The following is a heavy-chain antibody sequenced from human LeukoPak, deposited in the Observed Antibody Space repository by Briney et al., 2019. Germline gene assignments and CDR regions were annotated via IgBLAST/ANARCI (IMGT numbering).Heavy chain of an antibody. J-gene: IGHJ6*02. CDR2: ISSSGSTI. V-gene: IGHV3-48*03. CDR1: GFTFSRYA. D-gene: IGHD4-11*01. CDR3: ARAPTVTTPYYYYYGMDV. Sequence: PGGSLRLSCAASGFTFSRYAMSWVRQAPGKGLEWVSYISSSGSTIYYADSVKGRFTISRDNAKNSLYLQMNSLRAEDTAVYYCARAPTVTTPYYYYYGMDVWGQGTTVTVSS.